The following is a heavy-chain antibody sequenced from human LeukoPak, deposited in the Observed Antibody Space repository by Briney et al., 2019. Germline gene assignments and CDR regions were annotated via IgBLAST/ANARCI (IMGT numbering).Heavy chain of an antibody. CDR3: ARQLLIAVASPFDY. CDR2: IYYSGST. D-gene: IGHD6-19*01. V-gene: IGHV4-39*01. J-gene: IGHJ4*02. Sequence: SETLSLTCTVSGGSISSSSYYWGWIRQPPGKGLEWIGSIYYSGSTYYNPSLKSRVTISVDTSKNQFSLKLSSVTAADTAVYYCARQLLIAVASPFDYWGQGTLVTVSS. CDR1: GGSISSSSYY.